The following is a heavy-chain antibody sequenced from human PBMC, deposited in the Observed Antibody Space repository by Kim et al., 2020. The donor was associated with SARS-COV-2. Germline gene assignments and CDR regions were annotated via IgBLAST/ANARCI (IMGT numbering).Heavy chain of an antibody. D-gene: IGHD1-26*01. CDR3: ARSGASQSGGGAFDY. J-gene: IGHJ4*01. Sequence: GGSLRLSCAASGFTFSSYAMHWVRQAPGKGLEWVAVISYDGSNKYYADSVKRRFTISRDNSKNTLYLQMNSLRAEDTAVYYCARSGASQSGGGAFDYCG. V-gene: IGHV3-30*04. CDR1: GFTFSSYA. CDR2: ISYDGSNK.